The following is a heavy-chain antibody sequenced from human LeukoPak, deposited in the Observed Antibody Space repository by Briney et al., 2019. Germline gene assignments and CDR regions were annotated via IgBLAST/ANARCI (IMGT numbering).Heavy chain of an antibody. D-gene: IGHD2-2*01. CDR1: GGSFSGYY. Sequence: SETLSLICAVYGGSFSGYYWSWIRQPPGKGLEWIGEINHSGSTNYNPSLKSRVTISVDTSKNQFSLKLSSVTAADTAVYYCARGGDIVVVPAAPGEYYFDYWGQGTLVTVSS. CDR2: INHSGST. CDR3: ARGGDIVVVPAAPGEYYFDY. V-gene: IGHV4-34*01. J-gene: IGHJ4*02.